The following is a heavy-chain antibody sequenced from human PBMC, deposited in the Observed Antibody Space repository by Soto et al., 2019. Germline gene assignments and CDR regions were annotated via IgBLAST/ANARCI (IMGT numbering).Heavy chain of an antibody. CDR1: GFTFSDHA. Sequence: QVQLVESGGGVVQPGRSLRLSCAASGFTFSDHANHWVRQAPGKGLEWVAVISYDGSNKDYGDSVKGRFTISRDNSKNTLYLQMNSLRAEDTAVYYCAKDQAGYSYGYRNGMDVWGQGTTVTVSS. J-gene: IGHJ6*02. D-gene: IGHD5-18*01. V-gene: IGHV3-30*18. CDR3: AKDQAGYSYGYRNGMDV. CDR2: ISYDGSNK.